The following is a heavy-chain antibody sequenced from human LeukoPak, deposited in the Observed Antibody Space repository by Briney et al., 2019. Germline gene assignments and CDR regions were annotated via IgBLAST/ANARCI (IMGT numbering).Heavy chain of an antibody. D-gene: IGHD1-26*01. CDR1: GFTFSIDG. CDR3: ANFQTVGVKPFEH. CDR2: ISPDSNFI. Sequence: GGPLRLSCAGSGFTFSIDGMNWVRQAPGKGLEWVSSISPDSNFIPQADSVKGRFTISRDNAKNSLYLQMESLRVEDTAVYYCANFQTVGVKPFEHWGQGTLVTVSS. V-gene: IGHV3-21*01. J-gene: IGHJ5*02.